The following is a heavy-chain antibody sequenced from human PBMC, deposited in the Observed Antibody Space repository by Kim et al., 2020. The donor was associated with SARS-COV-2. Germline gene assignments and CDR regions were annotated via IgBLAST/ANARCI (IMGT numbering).Heavy chain of an antibody. CDR2: ISWNSGSI. V-gene: IGHV3-9*01. D-gene: IGHD3-10*01. CDR1: GFTFGDYA. CDR3: AKDKDYYGSGSYREFDY. Sequence: GGSLRLSCAASGFTFGDYAMHWVRQAPGKGLEWVSGISWNSGSIGYADSVKGRFTISRDNAKNSLYLQMNSLRAEDTALYYCAKDKDYYGSGSYREFDYWGQGTLVTVSS. J-gene: IGHJ4*02.